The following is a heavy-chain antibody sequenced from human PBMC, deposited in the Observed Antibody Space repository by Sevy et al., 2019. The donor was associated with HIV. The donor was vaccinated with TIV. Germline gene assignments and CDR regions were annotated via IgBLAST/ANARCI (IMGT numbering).Heavy chain of an antibody. CDR1: GFTFDANG. D-gene: IGHD6-13*01. V-gene: IGHV3-20*01. Sequence: GGSLRLSCAASGFTFDANGMSWVRQAPGKGLEWVSGINWKGGSTGYADSVKGRFTISRDNAKNSLYLQMNNLRAEDTALYHCATSYSSNLHRFDYWGQGTLVTVSS. CDR2: INWKGGST. CDR3: ATSYSSNLHRFDY. J-gene: IGHJ4*02.